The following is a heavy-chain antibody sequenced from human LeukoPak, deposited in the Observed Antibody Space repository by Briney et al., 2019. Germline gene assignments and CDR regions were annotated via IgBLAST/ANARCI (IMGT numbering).Heavy chain of an antibody. CDR2: ISHSSSYI. J-gene: IGHJ3*02. Sequence: GGSLRLSCAASGFTFTSYGMTWVRQAPGKGLEWVSSISHSSSYIYYADSVKGRFTISRDNAKNSPYLQMNSLRAEDTAVYYCARDSAKWELLGFLWPGGFDIWGQGTMVTVSS. CDR3: ARDSAKWELLGFLWPGGFDI. CDR1: GFTFTSYG. V-gene: IGHV3-21*01. D-gene: IGHD1-26*01.